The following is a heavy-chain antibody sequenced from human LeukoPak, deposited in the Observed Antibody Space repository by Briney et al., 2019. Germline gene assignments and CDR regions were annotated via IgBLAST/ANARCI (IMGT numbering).Heavy chain of an antibody. D-gene: IGHD2-2*01. J-gene: IGHJ5*02. CDR3: ARDVGSTSTNWFDP. Sequence: SVKVSCTASGYTFTSHGISWVRQAPGQGLEWMGWISGYNGNTKYAQKFQGRVTMTTDTSTTTAYMELRSLRSDDTAVYYCARDVGSTSTNWFDPWGQGTLVTVSS. CDR2: ISGYNGNT. V-gene: IGHV1-18*01. CDR1: GYTFTSHG.